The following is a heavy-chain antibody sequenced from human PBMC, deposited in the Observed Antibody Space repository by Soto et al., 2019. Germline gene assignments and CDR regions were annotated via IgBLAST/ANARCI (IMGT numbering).Heavy chain of an antibody. J-gene: IGHJ4*02. Sequence: GGSLRLACQASGFNFDNYGMHWVRQAPGKGLGWVAVITYDGSFQYYADSVKGRFTISRDNSKNTLFLHLNTLKPEDTAVYHCAKDRVGGTFYTPLGFWGQGTLVTAPQ. D-gene: IGHD1-7*01. V-gene: IGHV3-30*18. CDR2: ITYDGSFQ. CDR1: GFNFDNYG. CDR3: AKDRVGGTFYTPLGF.